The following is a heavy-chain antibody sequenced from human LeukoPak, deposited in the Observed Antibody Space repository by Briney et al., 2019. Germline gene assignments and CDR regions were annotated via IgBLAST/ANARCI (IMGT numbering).Heavy chain of an antibody. CDR3: ARDKGRGYSYGNFDY. CDR2: INHSGST. V-gene: IGHV4-34*01. J-gene: IGHJ4*02. CDR1: GGSFSGYY. D-gene: IGHD5-18*01. Sequence: PSETLSLTCAVYGGSFSGYYWSWIRQPPGKGLEWIGEINHSGSTNYNPSLKSRVTISVDTSKNQFSLKLSSVTAADTAVYYCARDKGRGYSYGNFDYWGQGTLVTVSS.